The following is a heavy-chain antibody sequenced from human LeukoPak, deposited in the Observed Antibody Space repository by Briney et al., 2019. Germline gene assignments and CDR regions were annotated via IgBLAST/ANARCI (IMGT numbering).Heavy chain of an antibody. V-gene: IGHV4-59*08. CDR1: GASTSSHC. Sequence: SETLSLTCTVSGASTSSHCWSWIRQPPGKELEWIEYAFHSGNTKYNPSLKSRITISVDSSKDQFSLKLTSVTAADTAVYYCARLSGDGYDSPGHDYWGQGTLVTVSS. CDR3: ARLSGDGYDSPGHDY. J-gene: IGHJ4*02. D-gene: IGHD5-12*01. CDR2: AFHSGNT.